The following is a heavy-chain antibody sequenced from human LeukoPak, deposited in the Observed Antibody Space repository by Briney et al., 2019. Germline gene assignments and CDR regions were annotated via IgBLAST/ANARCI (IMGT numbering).Heavy chain of an antibody. J-gene: IGHJ4*02. Sequence: GGSLRLSCAASGFTFSSYAMSWVRQAPGKGQEWVSAISGSGGSTYYADSVKGRFTISRDNSKNTLYLQMNSLRAEDTAVYYCAKDSVSDDVPFDYWGQGTLVTVSS. D-gene: IGHD1-1*01. CDR1: GFTFSSYA. CDR2: ISGSGGST. V-gene: IGHV3-23*01. CDR3: AKDSVSDDVPFDY.